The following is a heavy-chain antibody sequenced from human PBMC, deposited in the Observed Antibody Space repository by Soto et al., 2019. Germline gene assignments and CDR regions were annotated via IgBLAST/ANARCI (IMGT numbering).Heavy chain of an antibody. J-gene: IGHJ4*02. D-gene: IGHD5-12*01. Sequence: QVQLQQWGAGLLKPSETLSLTCAVYGGSFSGYYWSWIRQPPGKGLEWIGDINHSGGTNYNPSLKSRVTISVDTSKNQFSLKLTSITAADTAVYYCARGPGGGYDPEDYWGQGTLVTVSS. V-gene: IGHV4-34*01. CDR3: ARGPGGGYDPEDY. CDR1: GGSFSGYY. CDR2: INHSGGT.